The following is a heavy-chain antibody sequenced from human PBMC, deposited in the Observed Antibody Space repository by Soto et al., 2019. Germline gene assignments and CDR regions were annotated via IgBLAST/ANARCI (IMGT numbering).Heavy chain of an antibody. Sequence: QVQLVQSGAEVKKPGSSVKVSCKASGGTFSSYTISWVRQAPGQGLEWMGRIIPILGIANYAQKFQGRVKITADKSTSTAYMELSSLRSEDTAVYYCARGPYSSSCYQPAYYFDYWGQGTLVTVSS. CDR1: GGTFSSYT. D-gene: IGHD6-13*01. V-gene: IGHV1-69*02. CDR2: IIPILGIA. J-gene: IGHJ4*02. CDR3: ARGPYSSSCYQPAYYFDY.